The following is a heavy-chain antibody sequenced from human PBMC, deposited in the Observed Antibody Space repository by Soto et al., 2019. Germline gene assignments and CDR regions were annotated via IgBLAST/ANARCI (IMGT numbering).Heavy chain of an antibody. CDR2: IYPGDSDT. V-gene: IGHV5-51*01. Sequence: GESLKISCKGSGYSFTSYWIGWVRQMPGKGQEWMGIIYPGDSDTRYSPSFQGQVTITRDTSASTAYMELSSLRSEDTAVYYCARDHYDILTGYYLAWFDPWGQGTLVTVSS. D-gene: IGHD3-9*01. J-gene: IGHJ5*02. CDR3: ARDHYDILTGYYLAWFDP. CDR1: GYSFTSYW.